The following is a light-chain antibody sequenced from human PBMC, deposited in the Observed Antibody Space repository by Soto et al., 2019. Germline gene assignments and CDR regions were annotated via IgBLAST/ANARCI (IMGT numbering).Light chain of an antibody. CDR1: QSVSTY. Sequence: EIVLTQSPATLSLSPGESATLSCRASQSVSTYLAWYQQKPGQAPRLLIYDASKRATGIPVRFSGSGSGTDFTLTITSLEPEDFGLYYCQQRSNWPPTWTFGQGTKVDIK. CDR2: DAS. V-gene: IGKV3-11*01. J-gene: IGKJ1*01. CDR3: QQRSNWPPTWT.